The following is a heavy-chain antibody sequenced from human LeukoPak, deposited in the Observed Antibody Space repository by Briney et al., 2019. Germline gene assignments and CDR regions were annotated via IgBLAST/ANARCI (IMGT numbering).Heavy chain of an antibody. CDR2: IRYDGSNK. D-gene: IGHD2-2*02. CDR3: AKDRGWYCSSTRCYTFNY. V-gene: IGHV3-30*02. Sequence: PGGSLRLSCAASGFTFSSYGMHWVRQAPGKGLEWVAFIRYDGSNKYYADSVKGRFTISRDNSKNTLYLQMNSLRVEDTAVYYCAKDRGWYCSSTRCYTFNYWGQGTLVTVSS. CDR1: GFTFSSYG. J-gene: IGHJ4*02.